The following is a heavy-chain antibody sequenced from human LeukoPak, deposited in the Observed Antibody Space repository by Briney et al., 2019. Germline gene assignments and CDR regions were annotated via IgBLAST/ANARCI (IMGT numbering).Heavy chain of an antibody. CDR1: GYTFTGYY. CDR3: ARDRVGAGDYVDY. V-gene: IGHV1-2*02. CDR2: NNPNSGGT. Sequence: ASVKVSCKASGYTFTGYYMHWVRQAPGQGLEWMGWNNPNSGGTNYAQKFQGRVTMTRDTSISTAYMELSRLRSDDTAVYYCARDRVGAGDYVDYWGQGTLVTVSS. D-gene: IGHD1-26*01. J-gene: IGHJ4*02.